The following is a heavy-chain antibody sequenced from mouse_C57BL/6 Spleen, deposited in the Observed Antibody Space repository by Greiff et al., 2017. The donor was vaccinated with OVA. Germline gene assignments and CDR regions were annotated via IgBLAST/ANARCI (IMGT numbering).Heavy chain of an antibody. V-gene: IGHV1-82*01. CDR1: GYTFTSYW. CDR2: IYPGDGDT. J-gene: IGHJ3*01. D-gene: IGHD2-4*01. Sequence: QVQLQQPGAELVKPGASVKLSCKASGYTFTSYWMHWVKQRPGQGLEWIGRIYPGDGDTNYNGKCKGKATLTADKSSSTAYMQLSSLTSEDSAVYVCARGGPIYYDYDGFAYWGQGTLVTVSA. CDR3: ARGGPIYYDYDGFAY.